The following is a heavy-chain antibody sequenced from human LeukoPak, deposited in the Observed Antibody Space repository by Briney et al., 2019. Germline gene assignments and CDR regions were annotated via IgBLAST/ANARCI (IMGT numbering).Heavy chain of an antibody. V-gene: IGHV3-9*01. Sequence: GRSLRLSCAASGFTFDDYAMHWVRQAPGKGLEWVSGISWNNGSIGYADCVKGRFTISRDNAKNSLYLQMNSLRAEDTALYYCAKVRTMIGPYDAFDIWGQWTMVTVSS. CDR2: ISWNNGSI. J-gene: IGHJ3*02. CDR3: AKVRTMIGPYDAFDI. D-gene: IGHD3-22*01. CDR1: GFTFDDYA.